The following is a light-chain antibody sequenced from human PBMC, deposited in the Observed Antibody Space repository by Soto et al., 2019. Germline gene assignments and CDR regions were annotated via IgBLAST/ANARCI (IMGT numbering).Light chain of an antibody. V-gene: IGKV3-15*01. Sequence: EIVMTQSPATLSVSPGERATLSCRASQSVSSNLAWYQQKPGQAPRLLIYGAATRATGIPARFSGSGSGTEFTVTITSRQSEDFAVYYCQQYKNWPPLFTFGPGTKVDIK. CDR3: QQYKNWPPLFT. J-gene: IGKJ3*01. CDR1: QSVSSN. CDR2: GAA.